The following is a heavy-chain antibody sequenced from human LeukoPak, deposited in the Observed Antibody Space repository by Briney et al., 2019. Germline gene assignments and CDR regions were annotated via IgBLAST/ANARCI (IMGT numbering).Heavy chain of an antibody. CDR2: IKHDGSEK. V-gene: IGHV3-7*01. D-gene: IGHD3-10*02. CDR1: GFTFSTYW. Sequence: GGSLRLSCAASGFTFSTYWMTWVRQAPGKGLEWVANIKHDGSEKYYVDSVRGRFTISRDNAKNSLYLQMNSLRAEDTAVYYCAELGITMIGGVWGKGTTVTISS. CDR3: AELGITMIGGV. J-gene: IGHJ6*04.